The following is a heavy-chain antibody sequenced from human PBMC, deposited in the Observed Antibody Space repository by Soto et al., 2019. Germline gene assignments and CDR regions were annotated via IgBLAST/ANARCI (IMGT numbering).Heavy chain of an antibody. CDR3: ARDGSSSDAFDI. CDR2: ISSSSSYI. J-gene: IGHJ3*02. D-gene: IGHD6-6*01. CDR1: GFTFSSYS. V-gene: IGHV3-21*01. Sequence: GGSLRLSCAASGFTFSSYSMNWVRQAPGKGLEWVSSISSSSSYIYYADSVKGRFTISRDNAKNSLYLQMNNLRAEDTAVYYCARDGSSSDAFDIWGQGTMVTVSS.